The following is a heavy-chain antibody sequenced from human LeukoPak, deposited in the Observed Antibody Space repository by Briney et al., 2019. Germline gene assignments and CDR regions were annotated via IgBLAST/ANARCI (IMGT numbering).Heavy chain of an antibody. D-gene: IGHD6-19*01. J-gene: IGHJ6*02. CDR1: GFTFSSYA. CDR2: ISYDGSNK. Sequence: GRSLRLSCAASGFTFSSYAMPWVRQAPGKGLEWVAVISYDGSNKYYADSVKGRFTISRDNSKNTLYLQMNSLRAEDTAVYYCARDQAVAGRSYYYYGMDVWGQGTTVTVSS. V-gene: IGHV3-30-3*01. CDR3: ARDQAVAGRSYYYYGMDV.